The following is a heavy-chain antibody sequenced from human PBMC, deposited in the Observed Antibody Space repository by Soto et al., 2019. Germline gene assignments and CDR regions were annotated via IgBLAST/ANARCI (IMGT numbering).Heavy chain of an antibody. D-gene: IGHD6-13*01. Sequence: QVQLVESGGGVVQPGRSLRLSCAASGFTFSSYAMHWVRQAPGKGLEWVAVISYDGSNKYYADSVKGRFTISRDNSKNKLYLQMNSQRAEDTAVYYCAREGRRYSSSWYVGAFDYWGQGTLVTVSS. CDR1: GFTFSSYA. J-gene: IGHJ4*02. V-gene: IGHV3-30-3*01. CDR3: AREGRRYSSSWYVGAFDY. CDR2: ISYDGSNK.